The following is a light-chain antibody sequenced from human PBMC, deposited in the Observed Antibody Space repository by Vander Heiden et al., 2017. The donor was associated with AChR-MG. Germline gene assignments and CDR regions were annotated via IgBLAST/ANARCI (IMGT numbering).Light chain of an antibody. J-gene: IGKJ2*01. CDR3: QQSYILPST. V-gene: IGKV1-39*01. Sequence: DIQMTQSPLSLSGSVGDRVTITCRASRHINTYLNWYQHTPGKAPKLLVYGASTLHSGVPSRVSGSGAGADFTLTISSLQPEDVGTYYCQQSYILPSTFGQGTKVDI. CDR1: RHINTY. CDR2: GAS.